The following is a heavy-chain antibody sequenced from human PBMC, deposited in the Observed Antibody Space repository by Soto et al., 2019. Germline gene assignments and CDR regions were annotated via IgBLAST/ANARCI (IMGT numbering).Heavy chain of an antibody. CDR3: ARDRDCSSTSCYTPNDC. V-gene: IGHV3-7*01. CDR1: AFTFSSYW. J-gene: IGHJ4*02. Sequence: EVQLVESGGGLVQPGGSLRLSCAASAFTFSSYWMTWVRQAPGKGLEWVANIKPDGSAKYYVDSVQGRFTIARDNAQSSLYLQMNSLTAEDTAVYYCARDRDCSSTSCYTPNDCWGQGSLVTGSS. CDR2: IKPDGSAK. D-gene: IGHD2-2*02.